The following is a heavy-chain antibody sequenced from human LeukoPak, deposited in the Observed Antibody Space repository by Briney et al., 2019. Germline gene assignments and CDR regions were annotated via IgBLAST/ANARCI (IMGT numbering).Heavy chain of an antibody. CDR3: ARVGLRYFDWLLYSQDFDY. Sequence: ASVKVSCKASGYTFTGYYMHWVRQAPGQGLEWMGWVNPNSGGTNYSQKFQGRVTMTRDTSISTAYMELSRLRSEDTAVYYCARVGLRYFDWLLYSQDFDYWGQGTLVTVSS. CDR2: VNPNSGGT. CDR1: GYTFTGYY. V-gene: IGHV1-2*02. J-gene: IGHJ4*02. D-gene: IGHD3-9*01.